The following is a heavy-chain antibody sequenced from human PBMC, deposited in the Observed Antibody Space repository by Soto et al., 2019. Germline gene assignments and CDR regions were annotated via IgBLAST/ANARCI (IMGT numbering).Heavy chain of an antibody. CDR3: GRLAEAATGHTDFDF. Sequence: SSETLSLTCTVSGASIKSRNYFWGWIRQPPGKGLEFVGSIHSSGGTYYNPSLKSRVTVSVDLSNSHFSLSLKSLTATDTAVYYCGRLAEAATGHTDFDFWGQGTLVTVSS. CDR2: IHSSGGT. D-gene: IGHD2-15*01. CDR1: GASIKSRNYF. V-gene: IGHV4-39*02. J-gene: IGHJ4*02.